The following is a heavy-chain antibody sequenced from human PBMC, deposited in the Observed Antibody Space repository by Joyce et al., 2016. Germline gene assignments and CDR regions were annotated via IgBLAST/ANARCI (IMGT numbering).Heavy chain of an antibody. Sequence: DVQLVQSGADMKKPGESLKISCQGSGYSFTSTWIGWVCQMPGEGLEWMGVIYPGDSYTRYNPSFQGHVSISADKSISTAYLQWVSLKASDSAMYYCARWIRSGDYNWFDRWGQGTLVTVSS. J-gene: IGHJ5*02. CDR2: IYPGDSYT. CDR3: ARWIRSGDYNWFDR. V-gene: IGHV5-51*01. CDR1: GYSFTSTW. D-gene: IGHD2-2*03.